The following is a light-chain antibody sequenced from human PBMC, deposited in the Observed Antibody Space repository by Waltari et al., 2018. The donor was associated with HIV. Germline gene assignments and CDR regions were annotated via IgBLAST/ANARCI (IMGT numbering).Light chain of an antibody. J-gene: IGLJ3*02. V-gene: IGLV2-14*01. Sequence: QSALTQPASVSGSPGQSITISCSGTSTDIGGYNYVSWYQHHPGKAPKLIIYEVTNRPSGVSTRFSASKSGNAASLTISGLQAEDEADYYCTSYTTSSTRVFGGGTKLTVL. CDR3: TSYTTSSTRV. CDR2: EVT. CDR1: STDIGGYNY.